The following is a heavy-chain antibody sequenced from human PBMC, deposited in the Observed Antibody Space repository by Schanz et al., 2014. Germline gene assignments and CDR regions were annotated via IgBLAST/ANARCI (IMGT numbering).Heavy chain of an antibody. D-gene: IGHD1-1*01. J-gene: IGHJ4*02. CDR2: INQDGSEK. CDR3: ARDGAELYYFDD. Sequence: EVQLLESGGTVVRPGGSLRLSCAASGFTFSSYCINWVRQAPGKGLEWVANINQDGSEKYYVDSVKGRFTISRDNAKNSLYLQMNGLRAEDTAVFYCARDGAELYYFDDWGQGTLVTVSS. V-gene: IGHV3-7*01. CDR1: GFTFSSYC.